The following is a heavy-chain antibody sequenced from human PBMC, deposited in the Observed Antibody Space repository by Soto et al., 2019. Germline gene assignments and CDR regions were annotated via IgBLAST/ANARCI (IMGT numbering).Heavy chain of an antibody. D-gene: IGHD3-22*01. CDR1: GGSIGSSSYY. CDR3: ARRRYDRSGDSLLDY. CDR2: IQYSGTT. V-gene: IGHV4-39*01. Sequence: LWHSGTVSGGSIGSSSYYWAWKRQPPERGLEWIGNIQYSGTTYYSTSLKSRITTSVDTSKNQFSLKLSSVSAADTAVYYCARRRYDRSGDSLLDYGGQGILVTVSA. J-gene: IGHJ4*02.